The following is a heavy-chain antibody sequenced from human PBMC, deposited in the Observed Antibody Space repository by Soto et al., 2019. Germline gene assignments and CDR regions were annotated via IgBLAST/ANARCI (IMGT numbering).Heavy chain of an antibody. D-gene: IGHD3-9*01. CDR2: IYYSGST. Sequence: SETLSLTCTVSGGSISSGGYYWSWIRQHPGKGLEWIGYIYYSGSTYYNPSLKSRVTISVDTSKNQFSLKLGSVTAADTAVYYCARVPLPYYDILTGYYKGGMDVWGQGTTVTVSS. CDR3: ARVPLPYYDILTGYYKGGMDV. CDR1: GGSISSGGYY. V-gene: IGHV4-31*03. J-gene: IGHJ6*02.